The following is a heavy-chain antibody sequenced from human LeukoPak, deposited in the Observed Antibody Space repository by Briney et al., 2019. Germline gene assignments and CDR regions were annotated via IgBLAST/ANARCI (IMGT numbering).Heavy chain of an antibody. CDR1: GFTFATYA. V-gene: IGHV3-30*04. J-gene: IGHJ4*02. Sequence: GGSLRLSCVVSGFTFATYAVHWVRQAPGEGLEWVAVMSYDGNDKYYADSVKGRFTISRDNSRNTLYLQMNSLRAEDTAVYYCAKPEGVATQNPLFDYWGQGTLVTVSS. CDR2: MSYDGNDK. CDR3: AKPEGVATQNPLFDY. D-gene: IGHD5-12*01.